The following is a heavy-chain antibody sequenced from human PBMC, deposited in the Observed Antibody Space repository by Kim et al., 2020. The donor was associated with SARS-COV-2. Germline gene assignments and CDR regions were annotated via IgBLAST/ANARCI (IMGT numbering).Heavy chain of an antibody. V-gene: IGHV4-31*02. J-gene: IGHJ4*02. CDR3: ARDPGSGSYNV. D-gene: IGHD3-10*01. CDR2: T. Sequence: TYCNPARKSRVTISVDTSKTQFSLKLSSGTAADTAVYYCARDPGSGSYNVWGQGTLVTVSS.